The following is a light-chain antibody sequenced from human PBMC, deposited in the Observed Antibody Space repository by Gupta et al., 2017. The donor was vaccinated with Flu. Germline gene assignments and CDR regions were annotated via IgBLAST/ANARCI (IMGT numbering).Light chain of an antibody. CDR2: WAS. Sequence: DIVMTQSPDSLAVSLGERATINCKSSQSVLYSSNNKNYIAWYQQKPGQPPKLLIYWASTRESGVPDRFSGGGSGTEFTLTISSLQAEDVAVYYCQQYYSTPFTFGPGTKVDIK. J-gene: IGKJ3*01. CDR1: QSVLYSSNNKNY. V-gene: IGKV4-1*01. CDR3: QQYYSTPFT.